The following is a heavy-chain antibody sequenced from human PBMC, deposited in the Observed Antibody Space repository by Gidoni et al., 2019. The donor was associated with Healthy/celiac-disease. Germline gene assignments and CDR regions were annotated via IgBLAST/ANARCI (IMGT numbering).Heavy chain of an antibody. V-gene: IGHV3-33*01. CDR2: IWYDGSNK. D-gene: IGHD6-13*01. CDR3: ARDVQIAAVTGWFDP. CDR1: GFTFSSYG. J-gene: IGHJ5*02. Sequence: QVQLVESGGGVVQPGRSLRLSCAASGFTFSSYGMHWVRQAPGKGLEWVAVIWYDGSNKYYADSVKGRFTISRDNSKNTLYLQMNSLRAEDTAVYYCARDVQIAAVTGWFDPWGQGTLVTVSS.